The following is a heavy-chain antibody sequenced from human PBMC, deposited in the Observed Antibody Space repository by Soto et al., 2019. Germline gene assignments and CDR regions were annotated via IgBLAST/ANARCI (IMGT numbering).Heavy chain of an antibody. Sequence: PGEALKISGKGSGYSFTNYWIGWVRQMPGKGLEWMGIIYPGDSNTRYSPSCEGQVTISADKSISTAYLQWSSLKASDTAMYYCARQGYCSSTVCYTVDYWGQGTLVTVSS. D-gene: IGHD2-2*02. CDR3: ARQGYCSSTVCYTVDY. CDR2: IYPGDSNT. J-gene: IGHJ4*02. CDR1: GYSFTNYW. V-gene: IGHV5-51*01.